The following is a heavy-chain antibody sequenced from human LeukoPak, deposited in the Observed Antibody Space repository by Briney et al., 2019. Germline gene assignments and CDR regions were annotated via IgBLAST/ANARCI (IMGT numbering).Heavy chain of an antibody. J-gene: IGHJ4*02. CDR2: MNPNSGNT. D-gene: IGHD3-3*01. CDR1: GYTFTSYD. V-gene: IGHV1-8*01. Sequence: ASVKVSCKASGYTFTSYDINWVRQATGQGLEWMGRMNPNSGNTGYAQKFQGRVTMTRNTSISTAYMELSSLRSEDTAVYYCARGASVYYDFWSGYPKRGAYFDYWGQGTLVTVSS. CDR3: ARGASVYYDFWSGYPKRGAYFDY.